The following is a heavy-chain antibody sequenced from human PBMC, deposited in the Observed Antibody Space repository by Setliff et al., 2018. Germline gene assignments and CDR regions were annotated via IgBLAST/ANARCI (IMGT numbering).Heavy chain of an antibody. CDR2: NIHSFGST. CDR3: VRGPGPRVVVAMPFDH. D-gene: IGHD3-22*01. V-gene: IGHV1-69*05. J-gene: IGHJ4*02. CDR1: GNRFTDYN. Sequence: SVKVSCKASGNRFTDYNLHWVRQAPGQGLEWMGGNIHSFGSTNYAQKFQDRVTIITDESTSTAYMELSSLGSDDTAVYYCVRGPGPRVVVAMPFDHWGQGALVTVSS.